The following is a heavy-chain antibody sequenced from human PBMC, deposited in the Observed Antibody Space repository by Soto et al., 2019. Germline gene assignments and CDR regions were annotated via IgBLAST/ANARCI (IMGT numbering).Heavy chain of an antibody. CDR3: ARATDHFDNIRSSREYFRR. CDR1: GYTFTSAA. J-gene: IGHJ1*01. D-gene: IGHD3-22*01. V-gene: IGHV1-3*01. CDR2: INAGNGNT. Sequence: GASVKVSCKASGYTFTSAAMHWLRQAAGQRPEWMGWINAGNGNTKYSQKFQGRVTITRDISASTVYMEMSSLRSEDTAVYFCARATDHFDNIRSSREYFRRRGQGTRVTLSS.